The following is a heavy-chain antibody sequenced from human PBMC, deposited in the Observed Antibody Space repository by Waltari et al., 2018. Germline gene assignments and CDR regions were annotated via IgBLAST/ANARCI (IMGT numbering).Heavy chain of an antibody. D-gene: IGHD3-9*01. CDR2: ISSSGSTI. CDR1: GFTFSSYE. Sequence: EVQLVESGGGLVQPGGSLRLSCAASGFTFSSYEMNWVRQAPGKGLEWVSYISSSGSTIYYADSVKGRFTISRDNAKNSLYLQMNSLRAEDTAVYYCARGLGTRLRYFDWLLSPFDYWGQGTLVTVSS. V-gene: IGHV3-48*03. CDR3: ARGLGTRLRYFDWLLSPFDY. J-gene: IGHJ4*02.